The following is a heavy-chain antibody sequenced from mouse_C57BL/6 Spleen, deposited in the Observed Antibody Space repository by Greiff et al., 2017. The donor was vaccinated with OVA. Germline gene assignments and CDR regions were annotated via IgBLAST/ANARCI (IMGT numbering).Heavy chain of an antibody. D-gene: IGHD4-1*01. CDR1: GFTFSSYA. Sequence: DVMLVESGGGLVKPGGSLKLSCAASGFTFSSYAMSWVRQTPEKRLEWVATISDGGSYTYYPDNVKGRFTISRDNAKNNLYLQMSHLKSEDTAMYYCARRNWDYFDYWGQGTTLTVSS. J-gene: IGHJ2*01. CDR3: ARRNWDYFDY. CDR2: ISDGGSYT. V-gene: IGHV5-4*03.